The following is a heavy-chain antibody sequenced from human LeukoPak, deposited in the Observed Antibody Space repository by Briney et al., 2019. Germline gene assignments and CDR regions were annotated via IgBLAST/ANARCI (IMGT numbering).Heavy chain of an antibody. CDR1: GGTFSSYA. J-gene: IGHJ4*02. D-gene: IGHD6-19*01. V-gene: IGHV1-69*04. Sequence: SVKVSCKASGGTFSSYAISSVRQAPGQGLEWMGRIIPILGIANYAQKFQGRVTITADKSTSTAYMELSSLRSEDAAVSYCARRLAVAGPDSSPPYFDYWGQGTLVTVSS. CDR2: IIPILGIA. CDR3: ARRLAVAGPDSSPPYFDY.